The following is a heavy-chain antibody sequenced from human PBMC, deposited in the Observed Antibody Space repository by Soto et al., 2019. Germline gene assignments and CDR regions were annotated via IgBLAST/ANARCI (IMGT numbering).Heavy chain of an antibody. Sequence: ASVKVSCKASGYTFTGYYMHWVRQAPGQGLEWMGWINPNSGGTNYAQKFQGRVTMTRDTSISTAYMELSRLRSDDTAVYYCARDKERYSSGWYWFDPWGQGTLVTVSS. CDR2: INPNSGGT. D-gene: IGHD6-19*01. CDR1: GYTFTGYY. V-gene: IGHV1-2*02. CDR3: ARDKERYSSGWYWFDP. J-gene: IGHJ5*02.